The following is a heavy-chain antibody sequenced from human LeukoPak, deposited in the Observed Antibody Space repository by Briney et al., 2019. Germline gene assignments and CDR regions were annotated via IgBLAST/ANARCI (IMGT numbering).Heavy chain of an antibody. CDR3: AREYDILTGSDY. Sequence: GGSLRLSCAASGFTVRSNYMSWVRQAPGKGLEWVSVIYSGGNTYYADSVKGRFTISRDNSKNTLYLQMNSLRAEDTAVYYCAREYDILTGSDYWGQGTLVTVSS. V-gene: IGHV3-53*01. D-gene: IGHD3-9*01. CDR1: GFTVRSNY. CDR2: IYSGGNT. J-gene: IGHJ4*02.